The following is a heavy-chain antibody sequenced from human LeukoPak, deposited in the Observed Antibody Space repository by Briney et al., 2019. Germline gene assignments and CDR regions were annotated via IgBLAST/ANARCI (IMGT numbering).Heavy chain of an antibody. CDR2: ISGTGDAT. J-gene: IGHJ4*02. D-gene: IGHD5-18*01. CDR3: AKDLQGGNNYGSIFGYFDY. CDR1: GFTFSNYA. Sequence: GGSLRLSCAASGFTFSNYALSWVRQAPGKGLEWVSAISGTGDATWYPDSVKGRFTISRDRSTNTVYLQMNSLRAEDTAVYYCAKDLQGGNNYGSIFGYFDYWGQGALVTVSS. V-gene: IGHV3-23*01.